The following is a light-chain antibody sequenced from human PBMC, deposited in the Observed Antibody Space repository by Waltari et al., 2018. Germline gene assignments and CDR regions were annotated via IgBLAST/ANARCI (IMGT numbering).Light chain of an antibody. CDR2: KVN. V-gene: IGLV2-14*01. J-gene: IGLJ3*02. Sequence: QSALTQPASVSGSPGQSITISCTGTSSDVGFYDCVSWFQQHPGQAPKVLIYKVNNRPSGVSNRFSGSNSAHTASLTISGLHAEDEADYYCSSYTRRSYWVFGGGTQLPVL. CDR3: SSYTRRSYWV. CDR1: SSDVGFYDC.